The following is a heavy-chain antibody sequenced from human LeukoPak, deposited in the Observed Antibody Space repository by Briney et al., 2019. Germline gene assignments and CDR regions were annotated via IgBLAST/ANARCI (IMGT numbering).Heavy chain of an antibody. CDR3: ATNRNRVIDTFDI. V-gene: IGHV4-59*08. Sequence: PSETLSLTCTVSGGSISSYYWSWIRQPPGKGLEWIGYIYYSGSTKYNPPLQSRVTISVDTSKNQFSLKLSSVTAADTALYYCATNRNRVIDTFDIWGQGAMVTVSS. CDR1: GGSISSYY. CDR2: IYYSGST. D-gene: IGHD1-14*01. J-gene: IGHJ3*02.